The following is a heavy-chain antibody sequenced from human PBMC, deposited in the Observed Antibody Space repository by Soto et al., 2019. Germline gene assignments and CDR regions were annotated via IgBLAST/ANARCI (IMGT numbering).Heavy chain of an antibody. Sequence: XGALRLSCSASGVTFSSYEMNWVRQAPGKGLDWVSYIISSGSTIYYADSVKGRFTISRDNAKNSLYLQKNSLRAEDTAVYYCARDGLIFGVVIMGYYGMEVWGKGSTVSAS. CDR3: ARDGLIFGVVIMGYYGMEV. V-gene: IGHV3-48*03. CDR2: IISSGSTI. J-gene: IGHJ6*04. CDR1: GVTFSSYE. D-gene: IGHD3-3*01.